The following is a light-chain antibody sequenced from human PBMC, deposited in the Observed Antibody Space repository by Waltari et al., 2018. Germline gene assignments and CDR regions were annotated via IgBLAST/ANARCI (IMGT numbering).Light chain of an antibody. CDR2: LAS. CDR1: QSVLYSSNNKNY. J-gene: IGKJ1*01. Sequence: DIVMTQSPDSLPVSLGERATINCKSSQSVLYSSNNKNYLAWYQQKPGQPPKLLIYLASTRDSGVPDRFSGSGSGTDFTLTISSLQAEDVAVYYCLQYYDIPWTFGQGTKVEIK. CDR3: LQYYDIPWT. V-gene: IGKV4-1*01.